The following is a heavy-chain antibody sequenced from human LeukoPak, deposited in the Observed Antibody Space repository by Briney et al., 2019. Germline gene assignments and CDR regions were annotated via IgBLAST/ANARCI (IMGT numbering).Heavy chain of an antibody. CDR2: IYHSGST. Sequence: SETLSLTCAVSGGSISSSNWWSWVRQPPGKGLEWIGEIYHSGSTNYNPSLKSRVTISVDKSKNQFSLKLSSVTASDTAVYFCARQIVVVADFDFWGQGTLVTVSS. V-gene: IGHV4-4*02. J-gene: IGHJ4*02. CDR1: GGSISSSNW. CDR3: ARQIVVVADFDF. D-gene: IGHD2-15*01.